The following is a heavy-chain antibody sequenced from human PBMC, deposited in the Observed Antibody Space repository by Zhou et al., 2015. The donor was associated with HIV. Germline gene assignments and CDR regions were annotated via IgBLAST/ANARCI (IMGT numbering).Heavy chain of an antibody. D-gene: IGHD3-16*01. Sequence: QVQLVQSGAEVKKPGSSVKVSCKASGGTFSSYAISWVRQAPGQGLEWMGGIIPIFGTANYAQKFQERVTITRDMSTSTAYMELSSLRSEDTAVYYCAADSGRFGDGPIFDYVGPGTLVTVSS. CDR2: IIPIFGTA. CDR1: GGTFSSYA. CDR3: AADSGRFGDGPIFDY. V-gene: IGHV1-69*05. J-gene: IGHJ4*03.